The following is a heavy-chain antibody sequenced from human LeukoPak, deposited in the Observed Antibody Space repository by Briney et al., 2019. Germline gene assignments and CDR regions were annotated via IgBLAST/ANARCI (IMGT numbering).Heavy chain of an antibody. Sequence: GASVKVSCKASGYTFTGYYMHWVRQAPGQGLEWMGWINPNSGGTNYAQKFQGRVTMTRDTSISTAYMELSRLRSDDTAVYYCARLPDILTRYYQFDYWGQGTLVTVSS. CDR2: INPNSGGT. CDR1: GYTFTGYY. V-gene: IGHV1-2*02. D-gene: IGHD3-9*01. J-gene: IGHJ4*02. CDR3: ARLPDILTRYYQFDY.